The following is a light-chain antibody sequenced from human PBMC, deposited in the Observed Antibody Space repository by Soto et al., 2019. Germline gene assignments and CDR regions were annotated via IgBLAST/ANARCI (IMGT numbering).Light chain of an antibody. CDR2: GAS. Sequence: EIVMTQSPATLSVSPGERATLSCRASQSVSSNLAWYQQKPGQAPGLLIYGASIRATGIPARFSGSGSGTEFTLTISSLQSEDFAVYYCQHYNNWPPWTFGQGTKVEIK. J-gene: IGKJ1*01. V-gene: IGKV3-15*01. CDR3: QHYNNWPPWT. CDR1: QSVSSN.